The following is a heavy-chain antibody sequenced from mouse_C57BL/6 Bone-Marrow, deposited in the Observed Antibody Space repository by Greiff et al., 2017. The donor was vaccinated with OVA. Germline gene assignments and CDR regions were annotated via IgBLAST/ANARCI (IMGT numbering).Heavy chain of an antibody. D-gene: IGHD1-1*01. CDR1: GYTFTSYW. J-gene: IGHJ1*03. CDR3: ARGQIYYYGSRYFDV. Sequence: VQLQQPGAELVKPGASVKLSCKASGYTFTSYWMHWVKQRPGRGLEWIGRFDPNNGGTKYNEKLKSKATLTVDKPSSTAYMKLSSLTSEDSAVYYCARGQIYYYGSRYFDVWGTGTTVTVSS. V-gene: IGHV1-72*01. CDR2: FDPNNGGT.